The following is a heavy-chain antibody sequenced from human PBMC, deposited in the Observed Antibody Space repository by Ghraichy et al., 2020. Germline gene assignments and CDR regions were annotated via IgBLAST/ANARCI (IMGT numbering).Heavy chain of an antibody. CDR3: TTPVVVTAEGAFDI. D-gene: IGHD2-21*02. Sequence: GALRLSCAASGFTFSNAWMSWVRQAPGKGLEWVGRIKSKTDGGTTDYAAPVKGRFTISRDDSKNTLYLQMNSLKTEDTAVYYCTTPVVVTAEGAFDIWGQGTMVTVSS. V-gene: IGHV3-15*01. CDR2: IKSKTDGGTT. J-gene: IGHJ3*02. CDR1: GFTFSNAW.